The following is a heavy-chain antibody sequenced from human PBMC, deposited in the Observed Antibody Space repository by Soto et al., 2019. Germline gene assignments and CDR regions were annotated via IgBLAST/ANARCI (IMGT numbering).Heavy chain of an antibody. J-gene: IGHJ4*02. V-gene: IGHV3-23*01. D-gene: IGHD1-26*01. CDR2: MVGDGSSS. Sequence: EVQLLESGGGLAQPGGSLRLSCAASGFIFRTYAMNWVRQAPGKGLEWVSVMVGDGSSSDYADSVRGRFTMPRDNSKTTLYLQMNSLRAEDTAVYYCAKDLRPDGKYDLDYWGQGTLVTVSS. CDR3: AKDLRPDGKYDLDY. CDR1: GFIFRTYA.